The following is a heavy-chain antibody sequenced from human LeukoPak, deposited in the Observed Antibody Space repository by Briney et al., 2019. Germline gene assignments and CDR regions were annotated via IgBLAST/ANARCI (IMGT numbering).Heavy chain of an antibody. CDR3: ARDRASNGWTVAFDF. Sequence: SETLSLTCGVSGHSISSGYYWGWIRQPPGKGLEWIGSIYHSGSTYYNASLKSRVTISVDTSKNQFSLELSSVTAADTAAYYCARDRASNGWTVAFDFWGQGTMVTVSS. D-gene: IGHD6-19*01. CDR1: GHSISSGYY. V-gene: IGHV4-38-2*02. J-gene: IGHJ3*01. CDR2: IYHSGST.